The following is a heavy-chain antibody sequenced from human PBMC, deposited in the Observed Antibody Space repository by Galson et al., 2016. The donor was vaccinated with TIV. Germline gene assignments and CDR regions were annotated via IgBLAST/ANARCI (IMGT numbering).Heavy chain of an antibody. D-gene: IGHD6-19*01. J-gene: IGHJ4*02. CDR1: GFTFSSYT. V-gene: IGHV3-30*04. CDR3: ARVGSTGWAHYFVY. Sequence: SLRLSCAASGFTFSSYTMHWIRQAPGKGLEWLAVTTYDDSQKYYADSVKGRFTISRDNSRNTLYLQMNSLTAEDTAVYYCARVGSTGWAHYFVYWGQGSLVTVSS. CDR2: TTYDDSQK.